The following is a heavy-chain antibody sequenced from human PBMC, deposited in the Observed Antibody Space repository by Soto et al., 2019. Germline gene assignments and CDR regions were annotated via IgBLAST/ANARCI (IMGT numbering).Heavy chain of an antibody. CDR3: ATGGVSYSSSWYIHPGGPYGMDV. D-gene: IGHD6-13*01. J-gene: IGHJ6*02. CDR2: IIPIFGTA. CDR1: GGTFSSYS. Sequence: ASVKVSCKAPGGTFSSYSISWVRQAPGQGLEWMGGIIPIFGTANYAQKFQGRVTITADESTSTAYMELSSLRSEDTAVYYCATGGVSYSSSWYIHPGGPYGMDVWGQGTTVTVAS. V-gene: IGHV1-69*13.